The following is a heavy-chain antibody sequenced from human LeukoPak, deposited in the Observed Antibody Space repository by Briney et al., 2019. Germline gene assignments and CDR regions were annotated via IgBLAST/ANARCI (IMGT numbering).Heavy chain of an antibody. D-gene: IGHD2-15*01. CDR1: GGSISSGGYS. V-gene: IGHV4-30-2*01. CDR2: IYHSGST. CDR3: ASDGVYCSGGSCYSDYGMDV. J-gene: IGHJ6*02. Sequence: PSETLSLTCAVSGGSISSGGYSWSWIRQPPGKGLEWIGYIYHSGSTYYNPSLKSRVTISVDRSKNQFSLKLSSVTAADTAVYYCASDGVYCSGGSCYSDYGMDVWGQGTTVTVSS.